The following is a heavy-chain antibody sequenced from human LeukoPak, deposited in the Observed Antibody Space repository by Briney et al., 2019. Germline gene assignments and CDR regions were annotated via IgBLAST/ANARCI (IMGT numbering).Heavy chain of an antibody. J-gene: IGHJ4*02. CDR1: GGSISSYY. Sequence: PSETLSLTCTVSGGSISSYYWSWIRQPPGKGLEWIGYIYYSGSTNYNPSLKSRVTISVDTSKNQFSLKLSSVTAADTAVYYCARASYFFESSGYLLYYYDYWGQGTLVTVSP. CDR2: IYYSGST. D-gene: IGHD3-22*01. CDR3: ARASYFFESSGYLLYYYDY. V-gene: IGHV4-59*01.